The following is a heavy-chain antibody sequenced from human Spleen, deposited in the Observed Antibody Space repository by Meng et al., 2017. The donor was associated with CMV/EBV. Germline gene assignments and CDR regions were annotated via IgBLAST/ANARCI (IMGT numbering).Heavy chain of an antibody. J-gene: IGHJ4*02. D-gene: IGHD3-22*01. CDR2: INHSGST. CDR3: ARGPLAYYDSSGYYVGFFDY. CDR1: SFSGYY. V-gene: IGHV4-34*01. Sequence: SFSGYYWSWIRQPPGKGLEWIGEINHSGSTNYNPSLKSRVTISVDTSKNQFSLKLSSVTAADTAVYYCARGPLAYYDSSGYYVGFFDYWGQGTLVTVSS.